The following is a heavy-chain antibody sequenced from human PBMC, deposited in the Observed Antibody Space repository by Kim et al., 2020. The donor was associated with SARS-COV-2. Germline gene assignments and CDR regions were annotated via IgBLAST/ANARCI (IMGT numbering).Heavy chain of an antibody. CDR3: AILPKERIAAAGTHGMDV. Sequence: SETLSLTCAVYGGSFSGYYWSWIRQPPGKGLEWIGEINHSGSTNYNPSLKSRVTISVDTSKNQFSLKLSSVTAADTAVYYCAILPKERIAAAGTHGMDVWGQGTTVTVSS. V-gene: IGHV4-34*01. J-gene: IGHJ6*02. CDR2: INHSGST. D-gene: IGHD6-13*01. CDR1: GGSFSGYY.